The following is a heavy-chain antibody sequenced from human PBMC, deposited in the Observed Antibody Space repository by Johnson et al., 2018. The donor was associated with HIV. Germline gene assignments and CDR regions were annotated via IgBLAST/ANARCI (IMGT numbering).Heavy chain of an antibody. V-gene: IGHV3-30*14. CDR1: GFTFSSYA. J-gene: IGHJ3*02. CDR3: ARDGTLGAFDI. D-gene: IGHD6-13*01. CDR2: ISYDGNNK. Sequence: QVQLVESGGGLVKPGGSLRLSCAASGFTFSSYAMHWVRQAPGQGLAWVAVISYDGNNKYYADSVKGRFTISRDNSKNMVYLQMNSLRPEDTAVYYCARDGTLGAFDIWGQGTMVTVSS.